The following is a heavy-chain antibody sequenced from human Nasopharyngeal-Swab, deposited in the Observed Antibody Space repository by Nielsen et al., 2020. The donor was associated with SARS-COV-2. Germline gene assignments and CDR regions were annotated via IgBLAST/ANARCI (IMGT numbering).Heavy chain of an antibody. Sequence: GGSLRLSCAASGFTLSSYWMSWVRQAPGKVLEWVANIKQDGSEKYYVDSVKGRFTISRDNAKNSLYLQMISLRAEDTAVYYCARDRTVPAAIAGGVWGKGTTVTVSS. CDR2: IKQDGSEK. CDR1: GFTLSSYW. J-gene: IGHJ6*04. V-gene: IGHV3-7*01. CDR3: ARDRTVPAAIAGGV. D-gene: IGHD2-2*01.